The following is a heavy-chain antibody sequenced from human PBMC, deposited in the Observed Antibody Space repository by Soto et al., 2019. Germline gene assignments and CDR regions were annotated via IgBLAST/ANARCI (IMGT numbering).Heavy chain of an antibody. CDR1: GGSVSSGSYY. Sequence: PSETLSLTCTVSGGSVSSGSYYWSWIRQPPGKGLEWIGYIYYSGSTNYNPSLKSQVTISVDTSKNQFSLKLSSVTAADTAVYYCARSYNWNDEFDYWGQGTLVTVST. D-gene: IGHD1-20*01. CDR2: IYYSGST. CDR3: ARSYNWNDEFDY. V-gene: IGHV4-61*01. J-gene: IGHJ4*02.